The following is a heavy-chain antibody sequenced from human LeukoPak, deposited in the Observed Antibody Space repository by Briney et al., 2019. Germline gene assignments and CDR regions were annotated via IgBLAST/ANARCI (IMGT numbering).Heavy chain of an antibody. V-gene: IGHV3-23*01. J-gene: IGHJ4*02. CDR2: ISGSGGST. Sequence: GGSLRLSCAASGFTFSSYAMSWVRQAPGKGLEWVSAISGSGGSTYYADSVNGRFTISRDNSKNTLFLQMNSLRTEDTAIYHCARGGNWGYFDYWGQGTLVTVSS. CDR1: GFTFSSYA. D-gene: IGHD7-27*01. CDR3: ARGGNWGYFDY.